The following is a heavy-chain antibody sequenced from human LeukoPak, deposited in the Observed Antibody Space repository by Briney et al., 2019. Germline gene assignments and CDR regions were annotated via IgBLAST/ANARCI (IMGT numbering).Heavy chain of an antibody. J-gene: IGHJ4*02. CDR3: AKGRYFDWLTGSFDY. V-gene: IGHV3-9*01. CDR1: GFTFDDYA. Sequence: GGSLRLSCAASGFTFDDYAMHWVRQAPGKGLEWVSGISWNSGSIGYADSVKGRFTISRDNAKNSLYLQMNSLRAEDTALYYCAKGRYFDWLTGSFDYWGQGTLSPSPQ. CDR2: ISWNSGSI. D-gene: IGHD3-9*01.